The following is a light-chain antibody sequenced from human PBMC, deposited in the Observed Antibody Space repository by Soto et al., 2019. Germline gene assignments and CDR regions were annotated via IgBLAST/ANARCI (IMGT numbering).Light chain of an antibody. CDR2: DAS. J-gene: IGKJ4*01. CDR3: QQRTNWPST. Sequence: EIVLTQSPPTLSLSPGERATLSCRASQSVVSYLAWYQQKPGQAPRLLIYDASNRATGIPARFSGSGSGTDFTLTISSLEHEEFAVYYSQQRTNWPSTFGGGTKVEIK. CDR1: QSVVSY. V-gene: IGKV3-11*01.